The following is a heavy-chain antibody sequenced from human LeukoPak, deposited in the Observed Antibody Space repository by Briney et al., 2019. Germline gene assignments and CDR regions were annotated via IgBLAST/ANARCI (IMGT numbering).Heavy chain of an antibody. CDR1: GFTFSSYE. D-gene: IGHD6-19*01. CDR2: ISSSGRTI. CDR3: ARDPIAVAGNFDY. V-gene: IGHV3-48*03. Sequence: GGSLRLSCAASGFTFSSYEMNWVRQAPGKGLEWVSYISSSGRTIYYADSVKGRFTISRDNAKNSLYLQMNSLRAEDTAVYYCARDPIAVAGNFDYWGQGTLVTVSS. J-gene: IGHJ4*02.